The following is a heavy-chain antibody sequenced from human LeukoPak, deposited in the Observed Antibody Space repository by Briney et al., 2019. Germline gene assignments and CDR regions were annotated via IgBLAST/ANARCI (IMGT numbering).Heavy chain of an antibody. CDR2: MNPNSGNT. CDR1: GYTFTSYD. D-gene: IGHD6-6*01. J-gene: IGHJ6*02. Sequence: ASVKVSCKASGYTFTSYDINWVRQATGQGLEWMGWMNPNSGNTGYAQKFQGRVTMTRNTSISTAYMELSSLRSEDTAVYYRASYSSSSLYYYYGMDVWGQGTTVTVSS. V-gene: IGHV1-8*01. CDR3: ASYSSSSLYYYYGMDV.